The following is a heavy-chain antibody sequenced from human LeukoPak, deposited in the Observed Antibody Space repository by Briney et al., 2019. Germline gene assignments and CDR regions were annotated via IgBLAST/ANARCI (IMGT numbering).Heavy chain of an antibody. CDR3: ARTPGERYYDSSGFFDN. CDR1: GYTFTSYG. Sequence: SVKVSCKASGYTFTSYGISWVRQAPGQGLEWMGWISTLNGNTQYAQKLQGRVTMTIDTSTSTAYMELRRLRSDDTAVYYCARTPGERYYDSSGFFDNWGQGTLVTVSS. J-gene: IGHJ4*02. CDR2: ISTLNGNT. V-gene: IGHV1-18*01. D-gene: IGHD3-22*01.